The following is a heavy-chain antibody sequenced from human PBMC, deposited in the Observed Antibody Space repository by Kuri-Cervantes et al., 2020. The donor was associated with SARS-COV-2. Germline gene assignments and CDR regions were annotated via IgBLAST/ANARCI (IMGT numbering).Heavy chain of an antibody. CDR3: AKDESAITVVSNAYFQH. D-gene: IGHD6-19*01. J-gene: IGHJ1*01. CDR1: GFTFSSYA. Sequence: GESLKISCAASGFTFSSYAVSWVRQAPGKGLEWVSSISGSGTSTYYADSARGRFTISRDNSKNTLYLQMNSLRAEDTAVYYCAKDESAITVVSNAYFQHWGQGTRVTVSS. V-gene: IGHV3-23*01. CDR2: ISGSGTST.